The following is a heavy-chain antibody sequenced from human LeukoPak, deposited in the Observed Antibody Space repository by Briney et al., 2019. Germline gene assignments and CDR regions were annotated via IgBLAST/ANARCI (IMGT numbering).Heavy chain of an antibody. J-gene: IGHJ3*02. CDR2: INPSGGST. CDR1: GYTFTSYY. Sequence: ASVKVSFKASGYTFTSYYMHWVRHAPGQGLEWMGIINPSGGSTSYAQKFQGRVTMTRDTSTSTVYMELSSLRSEDTAVYYCASPAVDAPWGSFDIWGQGTMVTVSS. CDR3: ASPAVDAPWGSFDI. V-gene: IGHV1-46*01. D-gene: IGHD6-19*01.